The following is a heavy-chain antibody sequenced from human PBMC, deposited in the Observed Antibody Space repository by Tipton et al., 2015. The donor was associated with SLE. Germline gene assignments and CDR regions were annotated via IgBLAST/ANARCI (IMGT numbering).Heavy chain of an antibody. D-gene: IGHD3-3*01. CDR1: GGSINSHY. V-gene: IGHV4-59*08. CDR2: IYYTGST. J-gene: IGHJ4*02. CDR3: ARHYTIFEH. Sequence: TLSLTCQVSGGSINSHYWSWTRQPPGKGLEWIGYIYYTGSTDYNPSLNSRVTISVDASKNQFSLNLNSVTAADTAAYYCARHYTIFEHWGQGTLVTVSS.